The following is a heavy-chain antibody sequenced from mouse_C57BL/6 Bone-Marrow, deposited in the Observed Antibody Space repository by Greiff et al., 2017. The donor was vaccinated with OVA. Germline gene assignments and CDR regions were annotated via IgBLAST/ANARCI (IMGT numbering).Heavy chain of an antibody. CDR2: ISSGGDYI. V-gene: IGHV5-9-1*02. D-gene: IGHD1-1*01. CDR3: TRDSFITTVVSNWYFDV. CDR1: GFTFSSYA. J-gene: IGHJ1*03. Sequence: EVKLQESGEGLVKPGGSLKLSCAASGFTFSSYAMSWVRQTPEKRLEWVAYISSGGDYIYYADTVKGRFTLSRDNARTTLYLQMSSLKSEDTAMYYCTRDSFITTVVSNWYFDVWGTGTTVTVSS.